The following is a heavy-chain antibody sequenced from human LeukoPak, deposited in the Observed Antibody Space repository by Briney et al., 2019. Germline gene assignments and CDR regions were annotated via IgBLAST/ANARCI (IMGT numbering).Heavy chain of an antibody. J-gene: IGHJ1*01. Sequence: SETLSLTCAVYGGSFSGYYWGWLRQPPGKGLEWLGEINHSGSTNYNPSLKSRVTISVDTSKNQFSLKLSSVTAADTAVYYCASHRGGWYFGYFQHWGQGTLVTVSS. CDR1: GGSFSGYY. D-gene: IGHD6-19*01. V-gene: IGHV4-34*01. CDR2: INHSGST. CDR3: ASHRGGWYFGYFQH.